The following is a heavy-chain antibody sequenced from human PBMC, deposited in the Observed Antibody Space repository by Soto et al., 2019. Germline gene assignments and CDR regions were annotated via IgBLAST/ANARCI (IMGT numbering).Heavy chain of an antibody. J-gene: IGHJ5*02. D-gene: IGHD6-13*01. Sequence: QVQLVQSGAEVKKPGSSVKVSCKASGGTFSSYAISWVRQAPGQGLEWMGGIIPIFGTANYAQKFQGRVTTTADESTSTAYMELSSLRSEDTAVYYCAREDPVAAAGPELYNWFDPWGQGTLVTVSS. CDR2: IIPIFGTA. CDR1: GGTFSSYA. CDR3: AREDPVAAAGPELYNWFDP. V-gene: IGHV1-69*12.